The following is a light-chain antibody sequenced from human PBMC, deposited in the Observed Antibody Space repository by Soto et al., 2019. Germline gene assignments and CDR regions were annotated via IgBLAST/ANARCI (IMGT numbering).Light chain of an antibody. Sequence: QSALTQPASVSGSPGQTITISCTGTSSDVGGYNRVSWYQQDPGKAPKLLISEVTSRPSGVPDRFSGSKSGNTASLTVSGLQAEDEADYYCSSYGGNNNVLFGGGTKVTVL. CDR1: SSDVGGYNR. CDR2: EVT. CDR3: SSYGGNNNVL. J-gene: IGLJ2*01. V-gene: IGLV2-8*01.